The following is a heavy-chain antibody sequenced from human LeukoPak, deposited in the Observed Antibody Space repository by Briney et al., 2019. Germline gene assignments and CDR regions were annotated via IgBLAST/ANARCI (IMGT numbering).Heavy chain of an antibody. V-gene: IGHV3-7*01. Sequence: GGSLRLSCAASGFTFGTYWMSWVRQAPGKGPEWVANIKQDGSEKYSVDSVEGRFTISRDNAKNSLYLQMNSLRAEDTAVYYCVRAGTSGWDYYNYAMDVWGQGTTVTVSS. J-gene: IGHJ6*02. D-gene: IGHD6-19*01. CDR3: VRAGTSGWDYYNYAMDV. CDR2: IKQDGSEK. CDR1: GFTFGTYW.